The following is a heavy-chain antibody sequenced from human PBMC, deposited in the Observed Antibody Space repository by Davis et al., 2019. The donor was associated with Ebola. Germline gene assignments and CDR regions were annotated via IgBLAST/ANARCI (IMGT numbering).Heavy chain of an antibody. CDR1: GFTFSSYW. CDR3: ASPPSFTGRASWFDP. CDR2: INSDGSST. D-gene: IGHD1-26*01. V-gene: IGHV3-74*01. Sequence: HTGGSLRLSCAASGFTFSSYWMHWVRQVPGKGLVWVSRINSDGSSTSYADSVKGRFTISRDNAKNSLYLQMNSLRAEDTAVYYCASPPSFTGRASWFDPWGQGTLVTVSS. J-gene: IGHJ5*02.